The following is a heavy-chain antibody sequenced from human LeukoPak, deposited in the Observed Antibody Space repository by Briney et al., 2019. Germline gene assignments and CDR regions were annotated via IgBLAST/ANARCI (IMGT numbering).Heavy chain of an antibody. CDR3: AKGGAATMRDGYNYYYYYMEV. D-gene: IGHD5-24*01. CDR2: ISGSGGHT. V-gene: IGHV3-23*01. CDR1: GINFTSHA. J-gene: IGHJ6*03. Sequence: GGSLILSCAASGINFTSHAMSWVRQAPGKGLEWVSLISGSGGHTFYGDSVEGRFTISRDNSKDTFYLQMNSLRAEDTAVYYCAKGGAATMRDGYNYYYYYMEVWGRGTTVTVSS.